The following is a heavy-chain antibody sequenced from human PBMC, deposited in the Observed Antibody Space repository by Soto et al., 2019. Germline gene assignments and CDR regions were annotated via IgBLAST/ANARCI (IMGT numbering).Heavy chain of an antibody. V-gene: IGHV3-30*18. CDR3: AKGPAGGDTHRSADY. Sequence: GGSLRLSCAASGFTFSNYGMHWVRQAPGKGLEWVAVIRNDGSNEYYADSVKGRFTISRDNPKHTLYLQMNSLRAEDTAVYYCAKGPAGGDTHRSADYWGQGALVT. D-gene: IGHD3-16*01. CDR2: IRNDGSNE. J-gene: IGHJ4*02. CDR1: GFTFSNYG.